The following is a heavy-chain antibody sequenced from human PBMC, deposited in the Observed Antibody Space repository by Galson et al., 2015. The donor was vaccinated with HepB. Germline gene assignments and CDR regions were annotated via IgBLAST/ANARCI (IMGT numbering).Heavy chain of an antibody. J-gene: IGHJ6*02. V-gene: IGHV3-48*03. D-gene: IGHD3-22*01. CDR3: ARDSGYYYSLYYYYSGMDV. Sequence: SLRLSCAASGFTFSRYEMNWVRQAPGKGLEWVSYISSSGSTIYYADSVKGRFTISRDNAKNSLYLQMNSLRAEDTAVYYCARDSGYYYSLYYYYSGMDVWGQGTTVTVSS. CDR1: GFTFSRYE. CDR2: ISSSGSTI.